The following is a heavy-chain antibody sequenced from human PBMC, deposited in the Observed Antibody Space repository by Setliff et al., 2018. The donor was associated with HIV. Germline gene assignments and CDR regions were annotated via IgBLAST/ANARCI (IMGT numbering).Heavy chain of an antibody. J-gene: IGHJ5*02. V-gene: IGHV4-4*07. CDR3: ARDRHYYGSGSYGP. CDR1: GGSFNNYH. D-gene: IGHD3-10*01. CDR2: IYDSGAT. Sequence: PSETLSLTCTVSGGSFNNYHWSWIRQPAGKGLEWIGRIYDSGATNYKPSLKSRVTMSIDKSNNQFSLYLTSVTAADTAIYYCARDRHYYGSGSYGPWGQGIRVTVSS.